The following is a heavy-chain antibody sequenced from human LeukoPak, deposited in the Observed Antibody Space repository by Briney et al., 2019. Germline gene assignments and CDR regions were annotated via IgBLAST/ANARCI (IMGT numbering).Heavy chain of an antibody. CDR1: GFTFSSYA. Sequence: GGSLRLSCAASGFTFSSYAMSWVRQAPGKGLEWVSAISGSGGSTYYADSVKGRFTISRDNSKNTLYLQMNSLRAEDTAVYYCAKGEVKIFGVVIRYYYYCGMDVWGQGTTVTVSS. V-gene: IGHV3-23*01. CDR2: ISGSGGST. D-gene: IGHD3-3*01. CDR3: AKGEVKIFGVVIRYYYYCGMDV. J-gene: IGHJ6*02.